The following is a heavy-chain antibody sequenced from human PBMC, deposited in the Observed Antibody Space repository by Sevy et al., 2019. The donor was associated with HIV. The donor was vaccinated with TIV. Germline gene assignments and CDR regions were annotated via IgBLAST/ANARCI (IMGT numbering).Heavy chain of an antibody. CDR1: GGSISSSSYY. Sequence: SETLSLTCTVSGGSISSSSYYWGWIRQPPGKGLEWIGSIYYSGSTYYNPSLKSRVTLSVHTSKNQFSLRLSSVTAADTAVYYCARHVGRDGYNLNFDYWGQGTLVTVSS. D-gene: IGHD5-12*01. J-gene: IGHJ4*02. CDR3: ARHVGRDGYNLNFDY. CDR2: IYYSGST. V-gene: IGHV4-39*01.